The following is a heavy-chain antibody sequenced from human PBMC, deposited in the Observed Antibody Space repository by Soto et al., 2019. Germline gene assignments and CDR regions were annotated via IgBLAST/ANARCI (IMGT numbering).Heavy chain of an antibody. CDR2: ISGSGGST. CDR3: AKRWRTASRTTGLIDY. J-gene: IGHJ4*02. CDR1: GFTFSSYA. V-gene: IGHV3-23*01. D-gene: IGHD1-1*01. Sequence: GGSLRLSCAASGFTFSSYAMSWVRQAPGKGLEWVSAISGSGGSTYYADSVKGRFTISRDNSKNTLYLQMNSLRAEDTAVYYCAKRWRTASRTTGLIDYWGQGTLVTVSS.